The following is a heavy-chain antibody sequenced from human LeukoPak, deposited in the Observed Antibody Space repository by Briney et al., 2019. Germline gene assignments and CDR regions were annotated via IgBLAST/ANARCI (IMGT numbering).Heavy chain of an antibody. D-gene: IGHD5-12*01. J-gene: IGHJ6*03. CDR2: IKQDGSEK. V-gene: IGHV3-7*01. Sequence: GGSLRLSCAASGFTFSSYWMSWVRQAPGKGLEWVANIKQDGSEKYYVDSVKGRFTISRDNAKNSLYLQMNSLRAEDTAVYYCARERGYSGYDWGNYYYYYYYMDVWGKGTTVTISS. CDR3: ARERGYSGYDWGNYYYYYYYMDV. CDR1: GFTFSSYW.